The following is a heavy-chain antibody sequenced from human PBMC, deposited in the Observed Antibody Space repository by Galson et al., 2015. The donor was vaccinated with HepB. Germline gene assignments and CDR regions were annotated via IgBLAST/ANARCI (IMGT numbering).Heavy chain of an antibody. V-gene: IGHV3-30*04. Sequence: SLRLSCAASGFTLSSYTLFWVRQAPGKGLEWVATISYDGRNKYYADSVKGRFTISRDNSKKTLYLQMNSLRAEDTAVFFCARAVPISILGFCTGDNCSPDNWGQGTLVTVSS. J-gene: IGHJ4*02. CDR3: ARAVPISILGFCTGDNCSPDN. CDR2: ISYDGRNK. CDR1: GFTLSSYT. D-gene: IGHD2-8*02.